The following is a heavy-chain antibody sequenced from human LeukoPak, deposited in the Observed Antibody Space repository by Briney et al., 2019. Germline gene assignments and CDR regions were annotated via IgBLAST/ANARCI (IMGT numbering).Heavy chain of an antibody. Sequence: PSETLSLTCTVSGGSISSSSYYWGWIRQPPGKGLEWIGSIYYSGSTYYNPSLKSRVTISVDTSKNQFSLKLSSVTAADTAVYYCARENCSGGSCYPSYWGQGTLVTVSS. CDR1: GGSISSSSYY. V-gene: IGHV4-39*07. J-gene: IGHJ4*02. CDR3: ARENCSGGSCYPSY. D-gene: IGHD2-15*01. CDR2: IYYSGST.